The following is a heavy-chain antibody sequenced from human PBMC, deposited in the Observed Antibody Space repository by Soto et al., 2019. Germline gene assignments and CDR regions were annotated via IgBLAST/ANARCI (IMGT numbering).Heavy chain of an antibody. CDR2: ISAYNGNT. J-gene: IGHJ6*03. CDR1: GYTFTSYG. CDR3: ARFDGSGSYYNTRYYYYMDV. Sequence: RASVKVSCKASGYTFTSYGISWVRQAPGQGLEWMGWISAYNGNTNYAQKLQGRVTMTTDTSTSTAYMELRSLRSDDTAVYYCARFDGSGSYYNTRYYYYMDVWGKGTTVTVSS. D-gene: IGHD3-10*01. V-gene: IGHV1-18*01.